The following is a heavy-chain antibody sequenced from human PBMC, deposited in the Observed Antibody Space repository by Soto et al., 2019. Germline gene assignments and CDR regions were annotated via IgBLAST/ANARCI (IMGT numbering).Heavy chain of an antibody. CDR1: GGSFSDYY. Sequence: QVQLQQWGAGLLKPSETLSLTCAVYGGSFSDYYWSWIRQPPGKGLEWIGEINHSGSTNSNPSLKSRVTIPLSTSQNQFPLKLSSLTAADTAVYYLARDGYHYGSFDYWGQGTLVTVSS. D-gene: IGHD5-18*01. J-gene: IGHJ4*02. CDR3: ARDGYHYGSFDY. CDR2: INHSGST. V-gene: IGHV4-34*01.